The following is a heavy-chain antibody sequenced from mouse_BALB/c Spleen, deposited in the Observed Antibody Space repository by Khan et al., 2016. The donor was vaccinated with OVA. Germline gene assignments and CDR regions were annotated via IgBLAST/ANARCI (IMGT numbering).Heavy chain of an antibody. J-gene: IGHJ3*01. CDR1: GFTFSTYA. Sequence: EVELVESGGGLVKPGGSLKLSCAASGFTFSTYAMSWVRRTPERKLEWVATVNSDGDYTFYPDNVTGRFTISRDNAKNTLYLQMSSLRSEDTAMYYCARSAYGNFAYGGQGTLVTVSA. CDR3: ARSAYGNFAY. CDR2: VNSDGDYT. D-gene: IGHD2-1*01. V-gene: IGHV5-9-3*01.